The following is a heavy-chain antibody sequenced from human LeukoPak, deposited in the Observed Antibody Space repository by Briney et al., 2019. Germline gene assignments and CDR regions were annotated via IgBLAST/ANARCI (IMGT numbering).Heavy chain of an antibody. CDR2: ISSSSSYI. J-gene: IGHJ5*02. CDR1: GFTFSSYS. Sequence: PGGSLRLSCAASGFTFSSYSMNWVRQAPGKGLEWVPSISSSSSYIYYADSVKGRFTISRDNAKNSLYLQMNSLRAEDTAVYYCARDGITTGGTVHNWFDPWGQGTLVTVSS. D-gene: IGHD1-1*01. V-gene: IGHV3-21*01. CDR3: ARDGITTGGTVHNWFDP.